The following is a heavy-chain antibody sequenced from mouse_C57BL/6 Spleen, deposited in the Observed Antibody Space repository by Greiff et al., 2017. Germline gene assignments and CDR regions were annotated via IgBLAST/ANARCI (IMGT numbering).Heavy chain of an antibody. Sequence: EVKLVESGPVLVKPGASVKMSCKASGYTFTDYYMNWVKQSHGKSLEWIGVINPYNGGTSYNQKFKGKATLTVDKSSSTAYMELNSLTSEDSAVYYCAREGYYYGSSLAYWGQGTLVTVSA. CDR2: INPYNGGT. V-gene: IGHV1-19*01. CDR1: GYTFTDYY. J-gene: IGHJ3*01. D-gene: IGHD1-1*01. CDR3: AREGYYYGSSLAY.